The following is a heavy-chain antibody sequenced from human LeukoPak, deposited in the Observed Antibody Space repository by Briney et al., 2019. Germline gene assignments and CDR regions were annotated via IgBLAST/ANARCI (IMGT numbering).Heavy chain of an antibody. CDR3: ARGEFAYPIVVVPAAIGGDWFDP. D-gene: IGHD2-2*02. J-gene: IGHJ5*02. CDR2: IIPIFETA. V-gene: IGHV1-69*06. Sequence: SLKVSCKASGGTFSSYAISWVRQAPGQGLEWMGGIIPIFETANYAQKLQGRVTITADKSASTAYMELSSLRSEDTAGYYCARGEFAYPIVVVPAAIGGDWFDPWGQGTLVTVSS. CDR1: GGTFSSYA.